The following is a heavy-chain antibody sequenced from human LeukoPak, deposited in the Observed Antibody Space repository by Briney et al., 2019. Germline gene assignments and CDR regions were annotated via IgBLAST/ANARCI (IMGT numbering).Heavy chain of an antibody. D-gene: IGHD3-22*01. CDR2: IYTSGST. CDR3: ARVTTGGYYNY. CDR1: GGSISSGSYY. V-gene: IGHV4-61*02. J-gene: IGHJ4*02. Sequence: MPSETLSLTCTVSGGSISSGSYYWSWIRQPAGKGLEWTGRIYTSGSTNYNPSLKSRVTISLDTSENHFSLKLSSVTAADTAVYYCARVTTGGYYNYWGQGTLVTVSS.